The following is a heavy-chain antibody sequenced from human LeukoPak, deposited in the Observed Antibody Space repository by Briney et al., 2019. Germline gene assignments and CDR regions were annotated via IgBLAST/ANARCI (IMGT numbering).Heavy chain of an antibody. CDR1: GFTFSSYG. CDR2: ISYDGSNK. D-gene: IGHD3-22*01. Sequence: GGSLRLSCAASGFTFSSYGMHWVRQAPGKGLEWVAVISYDGSNKYYADSVKGRFTISRDNSKNTLYLQMNSLRAEDTAVYYCAKDSGYDSSDWGQETLVTVSS. CDR3: AKDSGYDSSD. V-gene: IGHV3-30*18. J-gene: IGHJ4*02.